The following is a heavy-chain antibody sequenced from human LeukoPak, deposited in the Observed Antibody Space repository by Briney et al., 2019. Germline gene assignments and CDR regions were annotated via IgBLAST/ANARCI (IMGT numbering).Heavy chain of an antibody. V-gene: IGHV3-66*01. CDR3: ATGDPTGVGYFDY. J-gene: IGHJ4*02. Sequence: VSVIYSGGSIDYADSVNGRFIISRDNSKNTLFLQMNSLRAEDTAVYYCATGDPTGVGYFDYWGQGTLVTVSS. CDR2: IYSGGSI. D-gene: IGHD4-23*01.